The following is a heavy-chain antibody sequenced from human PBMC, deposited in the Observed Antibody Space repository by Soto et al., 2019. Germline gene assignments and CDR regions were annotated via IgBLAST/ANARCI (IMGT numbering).Heavy chain of an antibody. Sequence: GGSLRLSCAASGFTFSSYGMHWVRQAPGKGLEWVAVISYDGSNKYYADSVKGRFTISRDNSKNTLYLQMNSLRAEDTAVYYCAKAERYNSGSYSLSDYWGQGTLVTVSS. D-gene: IGHD1-26*01. CDR1: GFTFSSYG. CDR3: AKAERYNSGSYSLSDY. CDR2: ISYDGSNK. J-gene: IGHJ4*02. V-gene: IGHV3-30*18.